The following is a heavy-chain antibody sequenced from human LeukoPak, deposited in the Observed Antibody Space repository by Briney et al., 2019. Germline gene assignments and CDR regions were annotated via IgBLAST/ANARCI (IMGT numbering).Heavy chain of an antibody. V-gene: IGHV3-23*01. CDR3: AREVGATLYYFDY. J-gene: IGHJ4*02. CDR2: ISGSGGST. Sequence: GGSLRLSCAASGFTFSSYAMSWVRQAPGKGLEWVSAISGSGGSTYYADSVKGRFTISRDNFKNTLYLQMNSLRAEDTAVYYCAREVGATLYYFDYWGQGTLVTVSS. D-gene: IGHD1-26*01. CDR1: GFTFSSYA.